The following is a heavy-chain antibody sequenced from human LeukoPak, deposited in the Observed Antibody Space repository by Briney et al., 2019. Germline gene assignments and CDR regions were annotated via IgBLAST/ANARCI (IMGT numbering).Heavy chain of an antibody. J-gene: IGHJ3*02. D-gene: IGHD3-22*01. Sequence: GGSLRLSCAASGFTFSSYAMSWVRQAPGKGLEWVSAISGSGGSTYYAASVKGRFTISRDNSKNTLYLQMNSLRAEDTAVYYCANPPWTYYYDSSGPGAFDIWGQGTMVTVSS. CDR3: ANPPWTYYYDSSGPGAFDI. CDR1: GFTFSSYA. V-gene: IGHV3-23*01. CDR2: ISGSGGST.